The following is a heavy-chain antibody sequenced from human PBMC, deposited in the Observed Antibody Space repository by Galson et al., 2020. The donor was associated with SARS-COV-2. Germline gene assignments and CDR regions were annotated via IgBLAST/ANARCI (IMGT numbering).Heavy chain of an antibody. CDR3: TREGWQGAY. CDR1: GFIFKDFW. V-gene: IGHV3-7*01. CDR2: IRGDGSET. Sequence: GGSLRLSCEVSGFIFKDFWMSWFRQAPGKSLEWVANIRGDGSETNYVESVKGRFSISRDNAMNSLYLRMDSLRVEDTAVYYCTREGWQGAYWGQGSRVTVSS. J-gene: IGHJ4*02.